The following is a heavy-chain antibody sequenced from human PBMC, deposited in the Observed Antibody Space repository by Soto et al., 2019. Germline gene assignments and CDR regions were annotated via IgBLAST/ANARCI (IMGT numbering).Heavy chain of an antibody. CDR3: ARGGTGDVLDY. V-gene: IGHV4-59*01. CDR1: GGSISSYY. CDR2: IYYSGST. D-gene: IGHD7-27*01. J-gene: IGHJ4*02. Sequence: GSLRLSCTVSGGSISSYYWSWIRQPPGKGLEWIGYIYYSGSTNYNPSLKSRVTISVDTSKNQFSLKLSSVTAADTAVYYCARGGTGDVLDYWGQGTLVTVSS.